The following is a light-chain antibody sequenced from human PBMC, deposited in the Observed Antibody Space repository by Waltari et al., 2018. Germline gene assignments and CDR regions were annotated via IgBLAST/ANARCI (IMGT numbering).Light chain of an antibody. V-gene: IGKV1-9*01. CDR1: QGISSN. Sequence: DIQLTQSPSFLSASVGDRVTITCRASQGISSNLAWYQHKPGQAPKLLIYGASTLQSGVPSRFGGGGSGTEFTLTISSRQPEDFATCYCQQLNSYLFGGGTKVEIK. CDR3: QQLNSYL. CDR2: GAS. J-gene: IGKJ4*01.